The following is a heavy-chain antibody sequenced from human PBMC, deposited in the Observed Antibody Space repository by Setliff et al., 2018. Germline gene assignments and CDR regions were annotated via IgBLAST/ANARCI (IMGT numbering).Heavy chain of an antibody. D-gene: IGHD5-18*01. CDR1: GGTFSSYG. Sequence: WASVKVSCKASGGTFSSYGITWVRQAPGQGLEWMGGTIPMFGTTNYAQKFQGRVTIITDASTSTSYMALSSLTSADTAVYYCAREGVDTRSSTDYRYYMDVWGKGTTVTVSS. J-gene: IGHJ6*03. CDR2: TIPMFGTT. CDR3: AREGVDTRSSTDYRYYMDV. V-gene: IGHV1-69*05.